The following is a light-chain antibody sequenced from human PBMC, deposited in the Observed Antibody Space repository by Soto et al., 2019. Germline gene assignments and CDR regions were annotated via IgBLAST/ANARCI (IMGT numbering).Light chain of an antibody. CDR2: DAS. CDR1: QDINNY. V-gene: IGKV1-33*01. Sequence: DIQMTQSPSSLSASVGDRVTITCQASQDINNYVNWYQQKPGKAPKLLIFDASTLKTGVPSRFSGSGSGTDFSFTISSLQPEDMATYYCQQSNDLVSFGQGTRLEIK. J-gene: IGKJ5*01. CDR3: QQSNDLVS.